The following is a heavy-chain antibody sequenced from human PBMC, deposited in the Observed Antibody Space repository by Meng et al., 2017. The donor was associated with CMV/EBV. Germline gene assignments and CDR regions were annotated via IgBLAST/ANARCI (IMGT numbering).Heavy chain of an antibody. J-gene: IGHJ6*02. CDR1: GYTFTGYY. CDR3: ARIVVVPAAPYYYYYGLDV. CDR2: INPNSGGT. D-gene: IGHD2-2*01. V-gene: IGHV1-2*02. Sequence: ASVKVSCKASGYTFTGYYMQWVRQAPGQGLEWMGWINPNSGGTNYAQKFQGRVTMTRDTSISTAYMELSRLRSDDTAVYYCARIVVVPAAPYYYYYGLDVWGQGTTVTVSS.